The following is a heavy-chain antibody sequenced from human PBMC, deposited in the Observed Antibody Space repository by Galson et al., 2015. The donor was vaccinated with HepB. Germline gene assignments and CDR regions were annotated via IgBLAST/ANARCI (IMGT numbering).Heavy chain of an antibody. V-gene: IGHV1-18*01. J-gene: IGHJ4*02. Sequence: QSGAEVKKPGASVRISCQASGYSFISYGISWVRQAPGQGLEWMGWIGGHNGETNYAQRLHGRVTMTSDTSTSTAYMELRSLRPDDTAVYYCARDQAQYLRGYFDYWGQGTLLIVSS. CDR2: IGGHNGET. CDR1: GYSFISYG. CDR3: ARDQAQYLRGYFDY. D-gene: IGHD2-15*01.